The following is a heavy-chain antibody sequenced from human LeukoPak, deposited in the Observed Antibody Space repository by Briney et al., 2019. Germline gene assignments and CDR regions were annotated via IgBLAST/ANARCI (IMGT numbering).Heavy chain of an antibody. CDR3: ARDGGLHTNFDY. Sequence: GGSLRLSCAASGFTFRNYRMGWVRQAPGKGLEWVANTKPDGTAEYYADSVRGRFTTSRDNANNFLYLQMNSLRGGDTAVYYCARDGGLHTNFDYWGQGTLVTVSS. J-gene: IGHJ4*02. CDR1: GFTFRNYR. D-gene: IGHD2-15*01. CDR2: TKPDGTAE. V-gene: IGHV3-7*01.